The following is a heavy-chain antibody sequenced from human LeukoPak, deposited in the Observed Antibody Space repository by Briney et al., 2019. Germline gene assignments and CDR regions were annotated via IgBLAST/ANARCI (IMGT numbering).Heavy chain of an antibody. V-gene: IGHV1-46*01. CDR2: INPRGGST. J-gene: IGHJ4*02. CDR3: ARDGGGDYDFDY. Sequence: ASVKVSCKASGYIFTTYYMHWLRQAPGQGPEWMGIINPRGGSTDYAQKFQGRVTMTSDTSTSTVNMELSILRSEDTAVYYCARDGGGDYDFDYWGQGTLVTVSS. CDR1: GYIFTTYY. D-gene: IGHD4-17*01.